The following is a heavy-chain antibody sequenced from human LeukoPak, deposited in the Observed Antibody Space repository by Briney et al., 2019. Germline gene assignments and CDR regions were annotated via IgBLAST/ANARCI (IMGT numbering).Heavy chain of an antibody. CDR3: ARGPQWRGDYYYMDV. D-gene: IGHD6-19*01. CDR1: GYSFTNFD. CDR2: MNPNSGNK. Sequence: ASVKVSCKASGYSFTNFDINWVRQATGQGLEWMGWMNPNSGNKGYAQKFQGRVSMTMNTSITTAYMELSSLRSGDTAVYYCARGPQWRGDYYYMDVWGRGTTVTVSS. J-gene: IGHJ6*03. V-gene: IGHV1-8*01.